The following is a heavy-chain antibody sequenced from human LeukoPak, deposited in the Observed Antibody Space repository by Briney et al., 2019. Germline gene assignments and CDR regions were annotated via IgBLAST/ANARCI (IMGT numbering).Heavy chain of an antibody. CDR1: GGSLSSYY. CDR3: ARYVSGMVRGVIKNYYYYYMDV. CDR2: IYYSGST. D-gene: IGHD3-10*01. J-gene: IGHJ6*03. V-gene: IGHV4-59*01. Sequence: SETLSLTCTVSGGSLSSYYWSWVRQPPGKGLEWIGYIYYSGSTNYNPSLKSRVTISVDTSKNQFSLRLSSVTAAGTAVYYCARYVSGMVRGVIKNYYYYYMDVWGKGTTVTISS.